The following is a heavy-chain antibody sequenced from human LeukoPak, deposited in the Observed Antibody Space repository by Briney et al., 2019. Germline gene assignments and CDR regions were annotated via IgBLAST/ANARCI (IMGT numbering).Heavy chain of an antibody. V-gene: IGHV3-30-3*01. Sequence: PWGSLRLSCAASGVTFSSYAMHWVRQAPGKGLEWVAVISYDGSNKYYADSVKGRFTISRDNSKNTLYLQMNSLRAEDTTVYSCARIGGIWGQGTMVTVSS. CDR1: GVTFSSYA. CDR3: ARIGGI. D-gene: IGHD3-3*01. CDR2: ISYDGSNK. J-gene: IGHJ3*02.